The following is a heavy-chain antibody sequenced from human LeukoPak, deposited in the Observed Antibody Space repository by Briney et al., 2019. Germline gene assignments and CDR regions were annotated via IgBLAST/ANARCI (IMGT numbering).Heavy chain of an antibody. V-gene: IGHV4-59*01. CDR3: ARVPTMIVVDSWAFDI. Sequence: SETLSLTCTVSGGSISSYYWSWIRQPPGKGLEWIGYIYYSGSTNYNPPLKSRVTISVDTSKNQFSLKLSSVTAADTAVYYCARVPTMIVVDSWAFDIWGQGTMVTVSS. CDR1: GGSISSYY. D-gene: IGHD3-22*01. J-gene: IGHJ3*02. CDR2: IYYSGST.